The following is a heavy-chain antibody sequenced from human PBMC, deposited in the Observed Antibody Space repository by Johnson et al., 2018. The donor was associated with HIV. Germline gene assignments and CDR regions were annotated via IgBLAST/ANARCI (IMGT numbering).Heavy chain of an antibody. CDR1: GFTFSNYG. J-gene: IGHJ3*02. D-gene: IGHD1-7*01. CDR2: IRSDESNK. V-gene: IGHV3-30*02. Sequence: QVLLVESGGGVAQSGGSLRLSCTASGFTFSNYGIHWVRQTPGKGLEWVAFIRSDESNKYYADSVKGRFTISRDNSKSTVYLHMTSLRTEDAALYYCAKLRVNCNYDEEASRDFDIWGQGTRVTVSS. CDR3: AKLRVNCNYDEEASRDFDI.